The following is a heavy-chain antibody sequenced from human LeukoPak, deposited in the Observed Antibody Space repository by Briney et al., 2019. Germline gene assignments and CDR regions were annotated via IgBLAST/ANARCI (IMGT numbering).Heavy chain of an antibody. V-gene: IGHV3-30*18. J-gene: IGHJ4*02. CDR2: ISYDGSNK. CDR3: AKNLPPYYYGSGSLDY. Sequence: PGGSLRLSCAASGFTFSSYGMHWVRQAPGKGLEWGAVISYDGSNKYYADSVKGRFTISRDNSKNTLYLQMNSLRAEDTAVYYCAKNLPPYYYGSGSLDYWGQGTLVTVSS. CDR1: GFTFSSYG. D-gene: IGHD3-10*01.